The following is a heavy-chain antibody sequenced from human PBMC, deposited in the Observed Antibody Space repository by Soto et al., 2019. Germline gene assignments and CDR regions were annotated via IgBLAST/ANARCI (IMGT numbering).Heavy chain of an antibody. Sequence: QLQLQESGSGLVQPSQTLSLTCTASGGSISTSGYSLTWIRQPPGGGLEWIGSSYQTVRTYVIPSLKSRVTMSLDKSKNQFSLNLTSVTAADTALYYCAREMTIFGVAPGGGVDVWGQGTTVTVSS. CDR1: GGSISTSGYS. CDR2: SYQTVRT. D-gene: IGHD3-3*01. J-gene: IGHJ6*02. CDR3: AREMTIFGVAPGGGVDV. V-gene: IGHV4-30-2*01.